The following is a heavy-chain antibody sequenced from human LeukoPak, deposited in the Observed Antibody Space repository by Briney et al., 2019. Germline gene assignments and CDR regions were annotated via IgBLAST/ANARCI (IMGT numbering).Heavy chain of an antibody. CDR3: ARDKDSGYDC. CDR2: ISGSTGST. J-gene: IGHJ4*02. V-gene: IGHV3-23*01. CDR1: GFPFSSDA. D-gene: IGHD5-12*01. Sequence: GGSLRLSCAGSGFPFSSDAMSWVRQAPGKGLEWVASISGSTGSTQYADSVKGRFTVSRDNSKNTLYLQMNSLRAEDRAVYYCARDKDSGYDCWGQGTLVTVSS.